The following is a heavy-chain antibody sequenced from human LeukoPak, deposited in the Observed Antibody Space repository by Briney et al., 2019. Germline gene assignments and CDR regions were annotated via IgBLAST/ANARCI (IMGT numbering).Heavy chain of an antibody. CDR2: IYYSGST. CDR1: GGSIKNYY. Sequence: PSETLSLTCTVSGGSIKNYYWTWIRQPPGKRLEWIGYIYYSGSTSSNPSLKSRVTTSVDTSKNQFSLRLKYVTAADTAVYYCARDVPRGTGYMDVWGKGTTVTVSS. CDR3: ARDVPRGTGYMDV. D-gene: IGHD3-10*01. V-gene: IGHV4-59*01. J-gene: IGHJ6*03.